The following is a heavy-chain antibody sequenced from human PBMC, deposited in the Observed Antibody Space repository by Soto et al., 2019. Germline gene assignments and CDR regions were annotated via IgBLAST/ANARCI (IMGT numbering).Heavy chain of an antibody. V-gene: IGHV1-8*01. D-gene: IGHD3-10*01. J-gene: IGHJ4*02. CDR2: INPKSGDI. Sequence: ASVKVSCKASGNTFTSYDINWVRQATGHGLEWMGWINPKSGDIDYAQKFQGRVTMTRDTAIKTAYMEVSRLRSDDTAVYYCARGRASGSYYRLDYWGQGTLVTVSS. CDR3: ARGRASGSYYRLDY. CDR1: GNTFTSYD.